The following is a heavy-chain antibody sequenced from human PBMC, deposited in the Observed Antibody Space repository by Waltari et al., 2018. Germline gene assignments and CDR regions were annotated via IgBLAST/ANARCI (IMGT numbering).Heavy chain of an antibody. CDR2: INHNGNR. J-gene: IGHJ6*02. D-gene: IGHD2-15*01. V-gene: IGHV4-34*02. CDR1: GGSFSGYS. Sequence: QVQLQQWGAGQLQPSETLSLTRGVSGGSFSGYSWGWIRQPPGKGLEWIGEINHNGNRNYNPSLRSRVTMLIDTSRSQFSLKVNSVTAADTAVYYCVRLEDCSGPGGNCYSGDSFALDVWGQGTTVTVSS. CDR3: VRLEDCSGPGGNCYSGDSFALDV.